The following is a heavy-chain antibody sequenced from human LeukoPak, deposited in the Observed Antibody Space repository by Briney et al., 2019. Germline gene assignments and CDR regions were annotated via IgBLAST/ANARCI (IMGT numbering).Heavy chain of an antibody. V-gene: IGHV3-30*02. Sequence: PGGYLRLSCAASGFTFSSDGIHWVRQAPGKGLEWVAFVSNNGIDKHYGDSVQGRFSISRDNSKNTLYLEMKSLRVEDTAMYYCAKGITRDSYYLDYWGQGTLVTVSS. CDR1: GFTFSSDG. J-gene: IGHJ4*02. CDR3: AKGITRDSYYLDY. D-gene: IGHD1-20*01. CDR2: VSNNGIDK.